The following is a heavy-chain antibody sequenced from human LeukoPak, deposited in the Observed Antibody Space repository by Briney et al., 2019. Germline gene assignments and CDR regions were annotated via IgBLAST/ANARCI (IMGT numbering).Heavy chain of an antibody. CDR1: GFTFSYYY. CDR2: ISSSGSTI. D-gene: IGHD3-10*01. Sequence: GGSLRLSCAASGFTFSYYYMSWIRQAPGKGVEWVSYISSSGSTIYYADSVKGRFTISRDNAKNSLYLQMNSLRAEDTAVYYCAREGYYGSRYFQHWGQGTLVTVSS. V-gene: IGHV3-11*01. CDR3: AREGYYGSRYFQH. J-gene: IGHJ1*01.